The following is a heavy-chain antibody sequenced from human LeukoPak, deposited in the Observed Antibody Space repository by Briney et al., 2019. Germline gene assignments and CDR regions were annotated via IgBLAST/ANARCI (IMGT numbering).Heavy chain of an antibody. CDR2: IIPILGIA. V-gene: IGHV1-69*04. D-gene: IGHD2-2*01. CDR1: GGTFSSYT. J-gene: IGHJ5*02. CDR3: ARDLEAVVVVPAAYTPFDP. Sequence: SVKVSCKASGGTFSSYTISWVRQAPGQGLEWMGRIIPILGIANYAQKFQGRVTITADKSTSTAYMELSSLRSEDTAVYYCARDLEAVVVVPAAYTPFDPWGQGTLVTVSS.